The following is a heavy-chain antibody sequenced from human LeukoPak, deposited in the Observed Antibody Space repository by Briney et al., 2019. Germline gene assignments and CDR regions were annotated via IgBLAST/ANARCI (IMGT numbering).Heavy chain of an antibody. J-gene: IGHJ5*02. V-gene: IGHV3-21*01. CDR1: GFTFETYN. Sequence: GGSLRLSCVASGFTFETYNMNWVRQAPGKGLEWVASIRSYSSYIHYGDSVKGRFTISRDDAKKSLYLQMNSLRAEDTAVYYCAADRGSSSWDNWFDPWGQGTLVTVSS. D-gene: IGHD6-13*01. CDR2: IRSYSSYI. CDR3: AADRGSSSWDNWFDP.